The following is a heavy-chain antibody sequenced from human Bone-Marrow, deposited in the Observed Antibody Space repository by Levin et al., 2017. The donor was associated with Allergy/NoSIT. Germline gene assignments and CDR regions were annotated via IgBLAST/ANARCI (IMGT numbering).Heavy chain of an antibody. CDR3: ARQGPGYCTSTSCLASFDI. V-gene: IGHV5-51*01. CDR1: GNIFTNYW. D-gene: IGHD2-2*01. CDR2: IYLGGSDT. J-gene: IGHJ3*02. Sequence: LGESLKISCKDSGNIFTNYWIAWVRQMAGKGLEWMGIIYLGGSDTRYSPSFQGHVIISADNSISTAYLQWSSLKASDSAMYYCARQGPGYCTSTSCLASFDIWGQGTMVTVSS.